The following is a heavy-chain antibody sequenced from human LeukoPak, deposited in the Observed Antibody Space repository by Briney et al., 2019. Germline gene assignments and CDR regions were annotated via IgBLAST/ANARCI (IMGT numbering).Heavy chain of an antibody. J-gene: IGHJ6*03. Sequence: SETLSLTCTVSGVSISSGSYYWGWIRQPPGKGLEWIGSIYHSGSAYYNPSLKSRVTISVDTSKNQFSLKLSSVTAADTAVYYCARMTTVTTDYYYYYMDVWGKGTTVTISS. CDR3: ARMTTVTTDYYYYYMDV. V-gene: IGHV4-39*07. CDR1: GVSISSGSYY. D-gene: IGHD4-17*01. CDR2: IYHSGSA.